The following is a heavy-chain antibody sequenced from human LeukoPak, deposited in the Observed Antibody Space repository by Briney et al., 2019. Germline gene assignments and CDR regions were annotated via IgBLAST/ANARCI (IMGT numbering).Heavy chain of an antibody. J-gene: IGHJ3*02. D-gene: IGHD5-12*01. CDR3: ARDISPRGI. Sequence: SETLSLTCAVYGGSFSGYHYTWIRQPPGKGLEWIGEIDHSGSTNYNPSLKSRVTISIDTSKNQFSLQLSSVTAADTAVYYCARDISPRGIWGQGTMVTVSS. CDR1: GGSFSGYH. CDR2: IDHSGST. V-gene: IGHV4-34*01.